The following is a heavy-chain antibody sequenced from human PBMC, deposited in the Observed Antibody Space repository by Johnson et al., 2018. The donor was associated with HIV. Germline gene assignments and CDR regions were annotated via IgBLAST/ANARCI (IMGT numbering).Heavy chain of an antibody. D-gene: IGHD1-1*01. V-gene: IGHV3-66*01. Sequence: VQLVESGGGVVRPGGSLRLSCAASGFTVSSNYMSWVRQAPGKGLEWVSVIYSGGSTYYADSVKGRFTISRDNSKNTLYLQMNSLRAEDTAVYYCATSTASDAFDIWGQGAMVTVSS. CDR1: GFTVSSNY. CDR2: IYSGGST. CDR3: ATSTASDAFDI. J-gene: IGHJ3*02.